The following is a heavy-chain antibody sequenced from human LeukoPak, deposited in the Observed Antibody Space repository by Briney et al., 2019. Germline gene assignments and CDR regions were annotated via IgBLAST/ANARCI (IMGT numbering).Heavy chain of an antibody. D-gene: IGHD3-22*01. CDR3: VTDSTIISIANDRGDYWGFFDY. Sequence: NAGGSLILSCAASGFTFTKAWMSWVRQAPGKGLEWVGRIKSKSDGGATDYPAPVIGRFTISRDDSKNTLYLQMDSLKTEDTAVYHCVTDSTIISIANDRGDYWGFFDYWGRGTLVTVSS. J-gene: IGHJ4*02. V-gene: IGHV3-15*01. CDR1: GFTFTKAW. CDR2: IKSKSDGGAT.